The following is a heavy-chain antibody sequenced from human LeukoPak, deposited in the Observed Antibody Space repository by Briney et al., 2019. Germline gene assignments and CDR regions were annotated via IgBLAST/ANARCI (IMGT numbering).Heavy chain of an antibody. Sequence: GRSLRLSCAASGFTFSSYGMHWVRQAPGKGLEWVAVIWYDRSNKYYADSVKGRFTISRDNSKNTLYVEMNTPRAEDTAVYYCAKWGDYDILTGYYVSDFWGQGTLVTVSS. D-gene: IGHD3-9*01. CDR2: IWYDRSNK. CDR3: AKWGDYDILTGYYVSDF. CDR1: GFTFSSYG. J-gene: IGHJ4*02. V-gene: IGHV3-33*06.